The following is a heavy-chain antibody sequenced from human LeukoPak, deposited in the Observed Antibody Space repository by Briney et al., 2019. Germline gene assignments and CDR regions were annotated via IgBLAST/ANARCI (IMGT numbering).Heavy chain of an antibody. D-gene: IGHD3-10*01. Sequence: PSETLSLTCTVSGDSISSSNYYWGWIRQPPGKGLEWIGNIYYSGSTYYNPSLKSRVTISVDTSKNQFSLKLSSVTAADTAVYYCARSGIKMVRGVIIKSPYHMDVWGKGTTVTVSS. CDR1: GDSISSSNYY. CDR2: IYYSGST. V-gene: IGHV4-39*07. J-gene: IGHJ6*03. CDR3: ARSGIKMVRGVIIKSPYHMDV.